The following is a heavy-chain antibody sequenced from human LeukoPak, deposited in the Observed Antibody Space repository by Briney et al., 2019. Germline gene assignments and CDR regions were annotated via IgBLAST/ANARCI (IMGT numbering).Heavy chain of an antibody. D-gene: IGHD3-16*01. V-gene: IGHV4-34*01. CDR3: ARQIYDYVWGY. CDR1: GGSFSGYY. Sequence: SETLSLTCAVYGGSFSGYYWSWIRQPPGKGLEWIGSMYYSGSTYYNPSLKSRVTISVDTSKKQFSLKLRSVTAADTAVYYCARQIYDYVWGYWGQGTLVTVSS. CDR2: MYYSGST. J-gene: IGHJ4*02.